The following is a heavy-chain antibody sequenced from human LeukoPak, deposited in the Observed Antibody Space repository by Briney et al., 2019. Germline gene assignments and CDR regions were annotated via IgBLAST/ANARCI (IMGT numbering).Heavy chain of an antibody. J-gene: IGHJ3*02. Sequence: KPSETLSLTCTVSGGSISSYYWSWIRQPAGKGLEWIGRIYTSGSTNYNPSLKSRVTMSVDTSKNQFSLKLSSVTAADTAVYYCARDDYYDSSGYYYVRSAFDIWGQGTMVTVSS. CDR1: GGSISSYY. CDR2: IYTSGST. D-gene: IGHD3-22*01. CDR3: ARDDYYDSSGYYYVRSAFDI. V-gene: IGHV4-4*07.